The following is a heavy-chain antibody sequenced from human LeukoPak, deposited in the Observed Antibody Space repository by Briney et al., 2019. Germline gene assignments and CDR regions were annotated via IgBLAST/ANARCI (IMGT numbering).Heavy chain of an antibody. CDR1: GFTFSSYG. CDR3: ARDLSYGSLDY. Sequence: PGRSLRLSCAASGFTFSSYGMHWVRQAPGKGLEWVAVISYDGSNKYYADSVKGRFTISRDNSKNTLYLQMNSLRAEDTAVYYCARDLSYGSLDYGGQGTLVTVSS. J-gene: IGHJ4*02. V-gene: IGHV3-30*03. D-gene: IGHD1-1*01. CDR2: ISYDGSNK.